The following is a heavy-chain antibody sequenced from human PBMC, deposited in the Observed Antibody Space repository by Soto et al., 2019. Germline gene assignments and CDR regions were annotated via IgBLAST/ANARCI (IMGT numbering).Heavy chain of an antibody. Sequence: GGSLRLSCAASGFTFSSYSMNWVRQAPGKGLEWVSYISSSSSTIYYADSVKGRFTISRDNAKNSLYLQMNSLRAEDTAVYYCARAKSGYDYGKDYYYMDVWGKGTTVTVSS. CDR1: GFTFSSYS. CDR2: ISSSSSTI. CDR3: ARAKSGYDYGKDYYYMDV. D-gene: IGHD5-12*01. V-gene: IGHV3-48*01. J-gene: IGHJ6*03.